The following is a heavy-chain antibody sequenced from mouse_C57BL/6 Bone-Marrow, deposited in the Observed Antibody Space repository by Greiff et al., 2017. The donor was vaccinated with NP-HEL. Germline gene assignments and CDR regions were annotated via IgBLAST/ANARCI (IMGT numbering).Heavy chain of an antibody. CDR3: AKTTRGFAY. CDR1: GFTFSSYA. D-gene: IGHD2-1*01. CDR2: ISDGGSYT. V-gene: IGHV5-4*03. Sequence: DVMLVESGGGLVKPGGSLKLSCAASGFTFSSYAMSWVRQTPEKRLEWVATISDGGSYTYYPDNVKGRFTISRDNAKNNLYLQMSHLKSEDTAMYYCAKTTRGFAYWGQGTLVTVSA. J-gene: IGHJ3*01.